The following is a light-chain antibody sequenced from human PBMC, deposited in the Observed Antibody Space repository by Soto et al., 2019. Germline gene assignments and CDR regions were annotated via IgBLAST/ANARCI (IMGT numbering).Light chain of an antibody. V-gene: IGLV2-14*01. J-gene: IGLJ2*01. CDR1: SSDVGGYNY. CDR2: EVS. CDR3: SSYRNSATLVV. Sequence: QSVLTQPASVSGSPGQSITISCTGTSSDVGGYNYVSWYRQHPGKAPKLMIYEVSNRPSGVSDRFSGSKSDNTASLTISGLRAEDGADYYCSSYRNSATLVVFGGGTKVTVL.